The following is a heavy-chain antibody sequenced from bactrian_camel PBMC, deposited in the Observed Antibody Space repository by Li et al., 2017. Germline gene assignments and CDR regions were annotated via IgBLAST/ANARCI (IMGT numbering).Heavy chain of an antibody. Sequence: VQLVESGGGLVQPGGSLRLSCAPSGFSFSSYAMSWVRQAPGKGLEWVSGINSGGGITYNADSVKGRFTISRDNAKNTLYLQMNDLKAEDTAVYYCTAVSGYWGQGTQVTVS. CDR3: TAVSGY. CDR1: GFSFSSYA. J-gene: IGHJ6*01. V-gene: IGHV3S31*01. CDR2: INSGGGIT. D-gene: IGHD3*01.